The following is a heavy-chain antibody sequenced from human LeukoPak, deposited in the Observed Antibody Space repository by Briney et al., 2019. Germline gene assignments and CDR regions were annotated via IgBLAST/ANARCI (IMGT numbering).Heavy chain of an antibody. CDR2: IHSDGNMK. V-gene: IGHV3-30*02. CDR1: GFSLSNFG. Sequence: GGSLRLSCAASGFSLSNFGIHWVRQAPARGLEWMAFIHSDGNMKNYADSVKGRFSIFRDTSTNTLYLQMNSLRAEDTAVYYCAREDGSGKDAFDIWGQGTMVTVSS. J-gene: IGHJ3*02. CDR3: AREDGSGKDAFDI. D-gene: IGHD3-10*01.